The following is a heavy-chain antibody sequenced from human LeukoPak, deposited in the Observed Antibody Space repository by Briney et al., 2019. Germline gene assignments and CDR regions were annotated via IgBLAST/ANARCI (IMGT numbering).Heavy chain of an antibody. D-gene: IGHD2/OR15-2a*01. Sequence: GGSLRLSCSASGFTFSSYAMHWVRQAPGKGLEWVAIIWYNGREKYYSDSVKGRFTISRDNSKNTLYLQLNSLRAEDTAVYYCASVRGPTYYFDYWGQGTLVTVSS. CDR3: ASVRGPTYYFDY. CDR1: GFTFSSYA. J-gene: IGHJ4*02. CDR2: IWYNGREK. V-gene: IGHV3-33*08.